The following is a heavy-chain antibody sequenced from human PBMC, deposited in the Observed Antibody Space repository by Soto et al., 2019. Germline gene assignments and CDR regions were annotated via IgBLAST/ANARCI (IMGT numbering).Heavy chain of an antibody. Sequence: ASVKVSCKASGYTFTGYYIHWVRQAPGQGLEWMGWINPNTGGTNYAQKFQGLVTMTRDTSISTAYMELSRLTSDDTAVYYCARDSSDSSSHNWFDPWGQGTQVTVSS. CDR2: INPNTGGT. CDR3: ARDSSDSSSHNWFDP. J-gene: IGHJ5*02. CDR1: GYTFTGYY. V-gene: IGHV1-2*04. D-gene: IGHD6-13*01.